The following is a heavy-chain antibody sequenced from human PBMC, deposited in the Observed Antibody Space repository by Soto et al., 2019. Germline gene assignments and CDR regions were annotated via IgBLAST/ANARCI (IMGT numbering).Heavy chain of an antibody. V-gene: IGHV4-39*01. Sequence: PSETLSLTCTVSGGSISSRSCYWGWIRQPPGKGLEWIGTISYSGNTYYNPSLKSRVTISVHTSKNQFSLKLISVTAADTAVYYCARRYGSAIDYWGQGTLVTVSS. D-gene: IGHD1-26*01. CDR1: GGSISSRSCY. CDR2: ISYSGNT. J-gene: IGHJ4*02. CDR3: ARRYGSAIDY.